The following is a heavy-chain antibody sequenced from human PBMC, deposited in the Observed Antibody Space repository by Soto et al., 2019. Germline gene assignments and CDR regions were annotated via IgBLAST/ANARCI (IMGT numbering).Heavy chain of an antibody. Sequence: GGSLRLSCGASGFTFSGSDIHWVRQAPGKGLEWVSIIWYEGSNKCYVDSVKGRFTISRDNSKNTVFLQMNSLRAEDTAVYFCTKGSHYDILTAYHAFYFWGPGTLVTVSS. J-gene: IGHJ4*02. V-gene: IGHV3-33*03. CDR2: IWYEGSNK. CDR3: TKGSHYDILTAYHAFYF. CDR1: GFTFSGSD. D-gene: IGHD3-9*01.